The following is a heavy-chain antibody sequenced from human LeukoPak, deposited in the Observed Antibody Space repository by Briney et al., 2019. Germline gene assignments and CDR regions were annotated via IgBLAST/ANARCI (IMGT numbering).Heavy chain of an antibody. Sequence: GGSLRLSCAASAFTFKNYGMHWVRQAPGKGLEWVAVISYDGTNKYYADSVKGRFTISRDNSKNTLYLQMNSLRPEDTAVYYCAKDQFGYGDPRAYFDYWGQGTLVTVSS. CDR2: ISYDGTNK. CDR3: AKDQFGYGDPRAYFDY. J-gene: IGHJ4*02. CDR1: AFTFKNYG. D-gene: IGHD4-17*01. V-gene: IGHV3-30*18.